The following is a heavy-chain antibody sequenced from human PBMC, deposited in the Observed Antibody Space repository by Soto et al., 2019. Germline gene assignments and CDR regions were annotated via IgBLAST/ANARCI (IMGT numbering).Heavy chain of an antibody. CDR2: IRSKAYGGTT. CDR3: TRDAGYGGNYYYYYYGMDV. Sequence: EVQLVESGGGLVQPGRSLRLSCTASGFTFGDYAMSWVRQAPGKGLEWVGFIRSKAYGGTTEYAASVKGRFTISRDDSKSIAYLQMNSLKTEDTAVYYCTRDAGYGGNYYYYYYGMDVWGQGTTVTVSS. V-gene: IGHV3-49*04. CDR1: GFTFGDYA. J-gene: IGHJ6*02. D-gene: IGHD2-21*02.